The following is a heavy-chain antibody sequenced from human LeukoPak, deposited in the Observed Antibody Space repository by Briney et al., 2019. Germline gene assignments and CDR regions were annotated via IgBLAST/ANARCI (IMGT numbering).Heavy chain of an antibody. Sequence: SETLSLTCTVSGGSISTYYWSWIGQSPGKGLEWIGYIYFSGATNYNPSLKSRVTISVDTSKNQFSLKLSSVTAADTAVYYCAREDPQTKVPEGLDVWGQGTTVTVSS. CDR3: AREDPQTKVPEGLDV. J-gene: IGHJ6*02. CDR2: IYFSGAT. D-gene: IGHD4/OR15-4a*01. CDR1: GGSISTYY. V-gene: IGHV4-59*01.